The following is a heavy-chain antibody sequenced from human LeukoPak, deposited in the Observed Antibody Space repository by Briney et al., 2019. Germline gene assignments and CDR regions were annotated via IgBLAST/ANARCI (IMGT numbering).Heavy chain of an antibody. D-gene: IGHD1-26*01. V-gene: IGHV3-23*01. J-gene: IGHJ4*02. Sequence: GGSLRLSCAASGFTFSSYAMSWVRQAPGKGLEWVSAIIGSGGYTYYADSVKGRFTISRDNSKNTLSLQMDSLRAEDTAVYYCVKLRGIYLDFDYWGQGTLVTVSS. CDR3: VKLRGIYLDFDY. CDR2: IIGSGGYT. CDR1: GFTFSSYA.